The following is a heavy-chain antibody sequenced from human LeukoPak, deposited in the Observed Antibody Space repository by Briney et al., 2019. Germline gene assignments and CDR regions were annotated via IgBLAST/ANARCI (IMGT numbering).Heavy chain of an antibody. V-gene: IGHV3-23*01. Sequence: GGSLRLSCTASGFTFSSYAMSWVRQAPGKGLEWVSAISGSGGNTYYADSVKGRFTISRDNDKNSLYLQMNSLRDEDTAIYYCARDEANAFDIWGQGTMVTVSS. J-gene: IGHJ3*02. CDR2: ISGSGGNT. CDR1: GFTFSSYA. CDR3: ARDEANAFDI.